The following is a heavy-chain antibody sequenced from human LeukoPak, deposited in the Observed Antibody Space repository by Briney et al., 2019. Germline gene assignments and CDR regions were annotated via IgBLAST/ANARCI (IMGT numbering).Heavy chain of an antibody. V-gene: IGHV4-59*01. Sequence: SETLSLTCTVSGGSISSYYWSWIRQPPGKGLEWIGYIYYSGSTNYNPSLKSRVTISVDTSKNQFSLKLSSVTAADTAVYYCAKARGRPAIWEPPYYYGSGSYILWGQGTLVTVSS. CDR3: AKARGRPAIWEPPYYYGSGSYIL. J-gene: IGHJ4*02. CDR1: GGSISSYY. CDR2: IYYSGST. D-gene: IGHD3-10*01.